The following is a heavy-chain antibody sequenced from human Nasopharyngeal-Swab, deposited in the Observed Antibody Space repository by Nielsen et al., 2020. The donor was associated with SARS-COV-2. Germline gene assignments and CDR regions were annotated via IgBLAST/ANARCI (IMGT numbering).Heavy chain of an antibody. CDR2: VPHSGSI. CDR3: ARGDLVVVPSPILGLGPFFYYFYLDV. J-gene: IGHJ6*03. D-gene: IGHD2-2*01. CDR1: GGSVSSNDW. Sequence: SATLSLTCAVSGGSVSSNDWWTWVRQSPGQGLEWLGEVPHSGSINYNPSLKSRVTLSMVKSQRQFSLRLTSVSAADTAVYFCARGDLVVVPSPILGLGPFFYYFYLDVWGKGTTVTVSS. V-gene: IGHV4-4*02.